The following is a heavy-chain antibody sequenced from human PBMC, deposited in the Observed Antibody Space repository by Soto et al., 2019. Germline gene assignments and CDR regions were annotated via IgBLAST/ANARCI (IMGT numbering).Heavy chain of an antibody. J-gene: IGHJ6*02. CDR1: GGTFSIYG. Sequence: QVQLVQSGAEVKKTGSSVKVSCKASGGTFSIYGFSWVRQAPGQGPEWIGGIIPILTTPNYAQKFHGRVTIVADESTTTVYMALSSLKSEDTAVYYCATSVGIAPTSEDGMDVWGQGTSVTVSS. CDR2: IIPILTTP. V-gene: IGHV1-69*01. D-gene: IGHD6-25*01. CDR3: ATSVGIAPTSEDGMDV.